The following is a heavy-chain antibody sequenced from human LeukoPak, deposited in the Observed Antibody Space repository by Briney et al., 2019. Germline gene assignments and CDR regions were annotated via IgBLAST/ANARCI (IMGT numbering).Heavy chain of an antibody. Sequence: SQTLSLTCAISGDSVSSNSAAWNWIRQSPSRGLEWLGRTYYRSKWHNDYAVSVKSRITINPDTSKNQFSLQLNSVTPEDTAVYYCVREVYSSGWYMIDYWGQGILVTVSS. V-gene: IGHV6-1*01. D-gene: IGHD6-19*01. J-gene: IGHJ4*02. CDR1: GDSVSSNSAA. CDR2: TYYRSKWHN. CDR3: VREVYSSGWYMIDY.